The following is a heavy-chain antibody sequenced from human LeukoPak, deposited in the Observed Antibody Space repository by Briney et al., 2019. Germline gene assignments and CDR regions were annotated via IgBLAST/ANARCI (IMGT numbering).Heavy chain of an antibody. J-gene: IGHJ4*02. V-gene: IGHV4-30-2*01. CDR1: GGSISSGGYY. CDR2: IYDSGST. D-gene: IGHD2-2*01. CDR3: ASVPSRYHLLFDY. Sequence: SETLSLTCTVSGGSISSGGYYWRWIRQPPGKGLEWIGFIYDSGSTYFHPSPNSRITIPVDRSKNPFALNLSSVTAADTAVYYCASVPSRYHLLFDYWGQGTLVTVSS.